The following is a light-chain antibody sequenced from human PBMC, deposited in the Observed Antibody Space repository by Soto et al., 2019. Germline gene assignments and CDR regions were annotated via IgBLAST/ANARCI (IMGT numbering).Light chain of an antibody. CDR1: QSISSW. CDR2: DAS. V-gene: IGKV1-5*01. Sequence: DIQLTQSPSTLSAYVGDRVTITCRASQSISSWLAWYQQKPGKAPKLLIYDASSLESGVPSRFSGSGSGTEFTLTISSLQPDDFATYYCQQYNLWTFGQGTKVDIK. CDR3: QQYNLWT. J-gene: IGKJ1*01.